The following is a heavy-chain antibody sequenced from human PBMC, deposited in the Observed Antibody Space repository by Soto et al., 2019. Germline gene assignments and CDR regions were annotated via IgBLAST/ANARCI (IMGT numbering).Heavy chain of an antibody. Sequence: QTGLSLRLSFSPSGFNFKNHGILWVRHAPGKGLEWVAVISYDGNNKYYADSVKGRLTISRENSKKTVSLQMNSLRVEDTAVYYCAKERTRHFDYWGQGIPVTVSS. J-gene: IGHJ4*02. D-gene: IGHD1-1*01. V-gene: IGHV3-30*18. CDR2: ISYDGNNK. CDR1: GFNFKNHG. CDR3: AKERTRHFDY.